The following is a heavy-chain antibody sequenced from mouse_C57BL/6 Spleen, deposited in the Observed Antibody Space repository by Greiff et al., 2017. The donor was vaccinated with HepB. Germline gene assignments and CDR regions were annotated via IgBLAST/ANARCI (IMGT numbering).Heavy chain of an antibody. D-gene: IGHD1-1*01. CDR3: ARRDYYGSPTFDY. Sequence: QVQLQQPGAELVKPGASVKLSCKASGYTFTSYWMHWVKQRPGQGLEWIGMIHPNSGSTNYNEKFKSKATLTVDKSSSTAYMQLSSLTSEDSAVYYCARRDYYGSPTFDYWCQGTTLTVSS. CDR1: GYTFTSYW. CDR2: IHPNSGST. J-gene: IGHJ2*01. V-gene: IGHV1-64*01.